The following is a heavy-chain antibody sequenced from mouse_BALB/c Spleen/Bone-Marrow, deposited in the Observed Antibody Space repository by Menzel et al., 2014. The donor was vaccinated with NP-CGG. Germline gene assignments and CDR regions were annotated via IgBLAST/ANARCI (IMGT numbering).Heavy chain of an antibody. CDR1: GFTFTDYY. J-gene: IGHJ1*01. CDR2: IRNKANGYTT. D-gene: IGHD3-3*01. Sequence: EVKVEESGGGLVQPGGSLRPSCATSGFTFTDYYMNWVRQPPGMALERLGFIRNKANGYTTDYSTSVKGRFTISRDNSQNILYLQMNTLRTEDSATYYCARDVGRLFFDVWGAGTTVTVSS. CDR3: ARDVGRLFFDV. V-gene: IGHV7-3*02.